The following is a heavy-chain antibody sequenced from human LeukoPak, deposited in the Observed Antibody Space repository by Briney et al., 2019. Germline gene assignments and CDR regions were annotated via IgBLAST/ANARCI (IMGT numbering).Heavy chain of an antibody. CDR2: IYYSGST. D-gene: IGHD2-2*01. V-gene: IGHV4-59*01. Sequence: PSETLSLTCTVSSGSISSYYWSWIRQPPGKGLEWIGYIYYSGSTNYNPSLKSRVTISVDTSKNQFSLKLSSVTAADTAVYYCARDTHNCSSTSCSNYFDYWGQGTLVTVSP. CDR3: ARDTHNCSSTSCSNYFDY. CDR1: SGSISSYY. J-gene: IGHJ4*02.